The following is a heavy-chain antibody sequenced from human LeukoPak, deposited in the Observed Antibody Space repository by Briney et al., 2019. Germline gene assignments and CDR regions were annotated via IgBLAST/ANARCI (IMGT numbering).Heavy chain of an antibody. CDR3: ARGAVPDHYYYYMDV. J-gene: IGHJ6*03. D-gene: IGHD2-2*01. V-gene: IGHV4-34*01. CDR2: INHSGST. CDR1: GGSFSGYY. Sequence: SETLSLTCAVYGGSFSGYYWSWIRQPPGKGLEWLGEINHSGSTNYNPSLKSRVTISVDTSKNQFSLKLRSVTAADTAVYYCARGAVPDHYYYYMDVWGKGTTVTVSS.